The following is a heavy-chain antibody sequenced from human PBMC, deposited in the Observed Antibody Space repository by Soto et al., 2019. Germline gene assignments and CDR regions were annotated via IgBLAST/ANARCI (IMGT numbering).Heavy chain of an antibody. J-gene: IGHJ4*02. Sequence: ASVKVSCKASGYTFTSYYMHWLRQAPGQGLEWMGIINPSGGSTSYAQKFQGRVTMTRDTSTSTVYMELSSLRSEDTAVYYCARDHCSGGSCYSGFGYWGQGTLVTVSS. CDR1: GYTFTSYY. D-gene: IGHD2-15*01. CDR2: INPSGGST. CDR3: ARDHCSGGSCYSGFGY. V-gene: IGHV1-46*01.